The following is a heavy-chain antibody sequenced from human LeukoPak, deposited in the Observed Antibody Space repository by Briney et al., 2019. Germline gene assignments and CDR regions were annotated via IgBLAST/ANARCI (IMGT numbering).Heavy chain of an antibody. CDR2: LYTSGST. CDR3: ARDGYSTSYYYYMDV. V-gene: IGHV4-59*10. D-gene: IGHD2/OR15-2a*01. CDR1: GGSFSGYY. Sequence: PSETLSLTCAVYGGSFSGYYWSWIRLPAGKGLEWIGRLYTSGSTNNNPSLKSRVTISVDKSKNQFSLKLTSVTAADTAVYYCARDGYSTSYYYYMDVWGKGTTVTVSS. J-gene: IGHJ6*03.